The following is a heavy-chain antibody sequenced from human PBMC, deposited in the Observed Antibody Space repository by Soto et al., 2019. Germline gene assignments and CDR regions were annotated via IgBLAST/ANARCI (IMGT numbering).Heavy chain of an antibody. CDR1: GFSVRANY. Sequence: GGSLRLSCAASGFSVRANYMSWVRQAPGKGLEWVSVFESGGSIYYADSVKGRFIISRDYARNTVDLQLNSLRADDTAVYYCAIGWGRGWLQFRLHYWGQGTLVTVSS. CDR2: FESGGSI. D-gene: IGHD5-12*01. CDR3: AIGWGRGWLQFRLHY. V-gene: IGHV3-53*01. J-gene: IGHJ4*02.